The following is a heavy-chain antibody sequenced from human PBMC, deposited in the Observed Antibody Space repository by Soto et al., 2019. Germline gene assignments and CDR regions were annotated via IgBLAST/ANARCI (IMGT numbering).Heavy chain of an antibody. CDR1: GFTFSSYS. CDR3: ARDSSGQNYYDSRGAFDI. D-gene: IGHD3-22*01. Sequence: EVQLVESGGGLVKPGGSLRLSCAASGFTFSSYSMNWVRQAPGKGLEWVSSISSSSSYIYYADSVKGRFTISRDNAKNSLYLQMNSLRAEDTAVYYCARDSSGQNYYDSRGAFDIWGQGTMVTVSS. V-gene: IGHV3-21*01. J-gene: IGHJ3*02. CDR2: ISSSSSYI.